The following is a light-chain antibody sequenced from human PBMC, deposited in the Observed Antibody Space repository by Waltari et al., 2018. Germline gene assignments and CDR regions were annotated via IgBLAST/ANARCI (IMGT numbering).Light chain of an antibody. CDR3: QQYNNWPPYI. V-gene: IGKV3-15*01. CDR1: QSVSTN. Sequence: ETVMTQSPSTLSLSPGDRATLSCRASQSVSTNLAWYQKKPGQAPRLLIYGASIRATGIPARFSGRGAGTEFTLTISSLQSEDFAVYYCQQYNNWPPYIFGQGSQLDI. J-gene: IGKJ2*01. CDR2: GAS.